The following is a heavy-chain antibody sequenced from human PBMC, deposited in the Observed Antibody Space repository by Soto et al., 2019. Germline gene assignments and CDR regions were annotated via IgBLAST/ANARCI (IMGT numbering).Heavy chain of an antibody. D-gene: IGHD6-19*01. V-gene: IGHV2-26*01. CDR1: GLSITDSEMG. Sequence: QVTLKESGPVLVKPTETLTLRCTVSGLSITDSEMGVSWIRQPPGQPLEWLAHIDSSGEKSYRTFLKSRLAISNDTSKSQIVLTMTNMHPADTATYYCARRHLAVAVSPWFDPWGQGIPVTVSS. J-gene: IGHJ5*02. CDR3: ARRHLAVAVSPWFDP. CDR2: IDSSGEK.